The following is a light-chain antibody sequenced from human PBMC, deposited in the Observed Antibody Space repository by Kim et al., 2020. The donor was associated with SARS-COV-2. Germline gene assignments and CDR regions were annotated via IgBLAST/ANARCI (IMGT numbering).Light chain of an antibody. CDR3: QQSDKTVWT. CDR2: SAS. J-gene: IGKJ1*01. V-gene: IGKV1-39*01. CDR1: QSIGRH. Sequence: ESIGDRVSITCRASQSIGRHLNWYRQRPGNAPQLLIHSASTLHTGAPSRFSGSGDGTDFTLTISGLQREDFATYFCQQSDKTVWTFGQGTKVDIK.